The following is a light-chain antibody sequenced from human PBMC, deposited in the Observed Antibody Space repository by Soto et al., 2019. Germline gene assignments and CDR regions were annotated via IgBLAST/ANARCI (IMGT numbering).Light chain of an antibody. V-gene: IGLV1-40*01. Sequence: QSVLTQPPSVSGAPGQRVTFSCIGSNSNIGADYDVHWYHQLPGTAPKLLISGNINRPSGVPDRFSGSKSGAAAGLAITGLWAADEADYYWQAYDSSLGFVFGTGTKLTVL. J-gene: IGLJ1*01. CDR1: NSNIGADYD. CDR3: QAYDSSLGFV. CDR2: GNI.